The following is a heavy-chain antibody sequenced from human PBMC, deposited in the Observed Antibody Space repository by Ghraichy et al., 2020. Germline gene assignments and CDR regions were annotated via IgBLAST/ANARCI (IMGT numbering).Heavy chain of an antibody. Sequence: ASVKVSCKASGYSFTSYGISWVRQAPGQGLEWMGWISAYNGDTNYAQKFQGRVTMTTDTSTSTAYMELRSLRSDDTAVYYCARDHYYDSSGYYYVYWGQGTLVTVSS. V-gene: IGHV1-18*04. J-gene: IGHJ4*02. CDR3: ARDHYYDSSGYYYVY. CDR2: ISAYNGDT. D-gene: IGHD3-22*01. CDR1: GYSFTSYG.